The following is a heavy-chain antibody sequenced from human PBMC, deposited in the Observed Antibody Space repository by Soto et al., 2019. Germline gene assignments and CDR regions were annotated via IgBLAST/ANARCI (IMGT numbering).Heavy chain of an antibody. CDR3: ARDEYGSGSYKWFDP. D-gene: IGHD3-10*01. CDR1: GYTFTSYG. V-gene: IGHV1-18*01. Sequence: ASVKVSCKASGYTFTSYGISWVRQAPGQGLEWMGWISAYNGNTNYAQKLQGRVTMTTDTSTSTAYMELRSLRSDDTAVYYCARDEYGSGSYKWFDPWGQGTLVTVS. J-gene: IGHJ5*02. CDR2: ISAYNGNT.